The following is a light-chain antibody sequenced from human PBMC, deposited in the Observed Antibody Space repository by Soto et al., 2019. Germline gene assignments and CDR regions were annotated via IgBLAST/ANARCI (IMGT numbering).Light chain of an antibody. J-gene: IGKJ3*01. CDR1: QTISTY. V-gene: IGKV1-39*01. CDR2: DAS. Sequence: DIQMTQSPSSLSASVGDRVTITCRAAQTISTYLNWYQQKPGKAPKLLIYDASSLQSGVPSRFSGNRAGTDFTLTINSLQPEDFATYYCQQSYITPCTFGPGTKVDIK. CDR3: QQSYITPCT.